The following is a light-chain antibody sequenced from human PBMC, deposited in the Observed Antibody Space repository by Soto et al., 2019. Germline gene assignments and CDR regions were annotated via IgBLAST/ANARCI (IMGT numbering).Light chain of an antibody. V-gene: IGKV3-11*01. CDR1: QRVSSY. CDR3: QQRSDWPT. J-gene: IGKJ5*01. Sequence: EIVLTQSQATLSLSPGERATLSCRASQRVSSYLAWYQQKPGQAPRLLIYDASNRATDIPARFSGSGSGTDFTLIISSLEPEDFAVYYCQQRSDWPTFGQGTRLEIK. CDR2: DAS.